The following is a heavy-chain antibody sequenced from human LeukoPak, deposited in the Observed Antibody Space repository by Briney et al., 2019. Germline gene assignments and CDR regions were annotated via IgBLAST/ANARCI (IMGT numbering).Heavy chain of an antibody. CDR2: IYYSGST. D-gene: IGHD3-22*01. Sequence: PSETLSLTCTVSGGSISSSSYYWGWIRQPPGKGLEWIGSIYYSGSTYYNPSLKSRVTISVDTSKNQFSLKLSSVTAADTAVYYCASFYYYDSSGYFNPLFDYWGQGTLVTVSS. V-gene: IGHV4-39*07. CDR3: ASFYYYDSSGYFNPLFDY. J-gene: IGHJ4*02. CDR1: GGSISSSSYY.